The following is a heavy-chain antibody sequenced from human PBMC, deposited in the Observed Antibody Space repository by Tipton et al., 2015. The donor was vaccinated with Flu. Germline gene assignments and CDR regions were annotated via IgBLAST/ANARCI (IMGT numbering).Heavy chain of an antibody. D-gene: IGHD5-18*01. CDR2: ISWNSGSI. CDR1: GFTFDDYA. V-gene: IGHV3-9*01. J-gene: IGHJ4*02. Sequence: SGFTFDDYAMHWVRQAPGKGLEWVSGISWNSGSIGYADSVKGRFTISRDNAKNSLYLQMNSLRAEDTALYYCAKDKSGYSYGAFDYWGQGTLVTVSS. CDR3: AKDKSGYSYGAFDY.